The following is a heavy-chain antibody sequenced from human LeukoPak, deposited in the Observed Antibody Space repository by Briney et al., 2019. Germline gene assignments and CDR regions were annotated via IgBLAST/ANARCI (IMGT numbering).Heavy chain of an antibody. Sequence: SETLSLTCSVSGGSIRSSSYYWTWIRQPPGKGLEWIGEINHSGSTNYNPSLKSRVTISVDTSKNQFSLKVSSVTAADTAVYYCARVKDPGGYYYYYYMDIWGKGNTVTVSS. V-gene: IGHV4-39*07. J-gene: IGHJ6*03. CDR1: GGSIRSSSYY. CDR2: INHSGST. D-gene: IGHD3-16*01. CDR3: ARVKDPGGYYYYYYMDI.